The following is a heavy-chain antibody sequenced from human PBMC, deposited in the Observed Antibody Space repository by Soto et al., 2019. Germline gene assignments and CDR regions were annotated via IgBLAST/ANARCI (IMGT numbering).Heavy chain of an antibody. CDR2: VYYTGST. CDR3: ATGGEATPLLAVDNW. Sequence: SETLSLTCTVSGGSINNYYWTWIRQPPGKGLEWIGHVYYTGSTSYNPSLKSRLSMSVDTSKDQFSLKLSSMTAADAAVYYCATGGEATPLLAVDNW. V-gene: IGHV4-59*01. CDR1: GGSINNYY. D-gene: IGHD2-21*01. J-gene: IGHJ5*01.